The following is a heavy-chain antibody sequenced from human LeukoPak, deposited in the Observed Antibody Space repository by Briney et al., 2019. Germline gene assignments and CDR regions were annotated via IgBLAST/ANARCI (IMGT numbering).Heavy chain of an antibody. D-gene: IGHD3-22*01. CDR1: GGSISSSSYY. CDR3: ATSKDYYDSSGYVDY. J-gene: IGHJ4*02. CDR2: IYYSGST. Sequence: SETLFLTCTVSGGSISSSSYYWGWIRQPPGKGLEWIGSIYYSGSTYYNPSLKSRVTISVDTSKNQFSLKLSSVTAADTAVYYCATSKDYYDSSGYVDYWGQGTLVTVSS. V-gene: IGHV4-39*01.